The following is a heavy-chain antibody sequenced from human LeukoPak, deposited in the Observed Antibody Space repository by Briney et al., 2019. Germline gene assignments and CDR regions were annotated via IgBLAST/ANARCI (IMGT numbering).Heavy chain of an antibody. CDR1: GGSFSGYY. D-gene: IGHD3-9*01. V-gene: IGHV4-34*01. Sequence: PSETLSLTCAVYGGSFSGYYWSWIRQPPGKGLEWIGEINHSGTTNYNPSLKSRVTISVDTSKKQFSLKLNSVTAADTAVYYCASKYYNILTGYLYYGTDIWGQGTTDTVSS. CDR2: INHSGTT. J-gene: IGHJ6*02. CDR3: ASKYYNILTGYLYYGTDI.